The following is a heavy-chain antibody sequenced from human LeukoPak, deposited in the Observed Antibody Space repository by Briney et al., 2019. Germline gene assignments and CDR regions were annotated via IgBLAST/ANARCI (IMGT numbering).Heavy chain of an antibody. Sequence: GPSVNLSCKASGYTFTHYGINWVRQPPGQGLEWMGWVSAYNVNTNYAQKLQGRVTMTTDTSTSTAHMELRSLRSDDTGVYYCAREYCSGGGCYFDYWGEGTLVTVSS. CDR1: GYTFTHYG. D-gene: IGHD2-15*01. CDR2: VSAYNVNT. CDR3: AREYCSGGGCYFDY. V-gene: IGHV1-18*01. J-gene: IGHJ4*02.